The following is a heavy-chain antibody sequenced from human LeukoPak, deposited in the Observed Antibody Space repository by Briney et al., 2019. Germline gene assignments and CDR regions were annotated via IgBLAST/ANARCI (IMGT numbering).Heavy chain of an antibody. V-gene: IGHV3-30*18. CDR3: AKPQPDYYDSSGYYSPDY. Sequence: GGSLRLSCVGSGFTFSDYAIHWVRQAPGKGLEWVVVSAHDEVGKQFADSVKGRFTLSRDNSRDSVHLQMNRLRDEDTAVYYCAKPQPDYYDSSGYYSPDYWGQGTLVTVSS. CDR1: GFTFSDYA. CDR2: SAHDEVGK. J-gene: IGHJ4*02. D-gene: IGHD3-22*01.